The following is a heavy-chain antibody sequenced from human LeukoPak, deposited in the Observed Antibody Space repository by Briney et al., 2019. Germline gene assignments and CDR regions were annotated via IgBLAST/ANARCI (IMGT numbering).Heavy chain of an antibody. CDR3: AKGEYITSTHCDY. Sequence: GGSLRLSCAASGFTFSSYAMSWVRQAPGKGLEWVSAVSGSGGSTYYADSVKGRFTISRDNSKNTLYLQMNSLGAEDTAVYYCAKGEYITSTHCDYWGQGTLVTVSS. D-gene: IGHD2/OR15-2a*01. CDR1: GFTFSSYA. V-gene: IGHV3-23*01. CDR2: VSGSGGST. J-gene: IGHJ4*02.